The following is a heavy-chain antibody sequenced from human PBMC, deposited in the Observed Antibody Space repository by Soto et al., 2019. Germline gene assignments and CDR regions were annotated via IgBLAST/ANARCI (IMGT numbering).Heavy chain of an antibody. Sequence: EVQLVESGGGLVQPGGSLRLSCAASGFTFSSYWMHWVRQAPGKGLVWVSRINSDGSTTGYADYVKGRFTISRDNAKNTLYLQMNSLRAEDTAVYYCDVIPRPGDGFDIWGQGTMVTVSS. D-gene: IGHD2-21*01. V-gene: IGHV3-74*01. CDR3: DVIPRPGDGFDI. CDR2: INSDGSTT. J-gene: IGHJ3*02. CDR1: GFTFSSYW.